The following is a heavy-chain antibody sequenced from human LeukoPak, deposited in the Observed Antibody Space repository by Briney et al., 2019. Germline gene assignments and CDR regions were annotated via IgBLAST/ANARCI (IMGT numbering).Heavy chain of an antibody. CDR1: GYTFTNFD. Sequence: ASVNVSCTASGYTFTNFDIHWVRQATGQGLEWMGGMNPNSGNTGYAQKFQGRVTMTRNTSISTAYMELSSLRSEDTAVYYCARGGEQQLVWAWFDPWGQGTLVTVSS. V-gene: IGHV1-8*01. CDR2: MNPNSGNT. D-gene: IGHD6-13*01. CDR3: ARGGEQQLVWAWFDP. J-gene: IGHJ5*02.